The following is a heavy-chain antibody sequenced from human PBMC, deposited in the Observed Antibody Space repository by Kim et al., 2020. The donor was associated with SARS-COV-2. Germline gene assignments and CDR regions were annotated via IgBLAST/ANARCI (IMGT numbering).Heavy chain of an antibody. V-gene: IGHV1-2*06. CDR3: ARDFPLNRARYFDL. J-gene: IGHJ2*01. Sequence: ASVKVSCKASGYTFTGYYMHWVRQAPGQGLEWMGRINPNSVGTNYAQKFQGRVTMTRDTSISTAYMELSRLRSDDTAVYYCARDFPLNRARYFDLWGRGTLVTVSS. CDR2: INPNSVGT. CDR1: GYTFTGYY.